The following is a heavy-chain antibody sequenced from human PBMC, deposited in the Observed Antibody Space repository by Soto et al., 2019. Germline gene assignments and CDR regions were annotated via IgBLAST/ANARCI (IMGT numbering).Heavy chain of an antibody. CDR3: AREIRGSSWYPNWFDP. J-gene: IGHJ5*02. CDR2: INAGNGNT. V-gene: IGHV1-3*01. CDR1: GYTFTSYA. D-gene: IGHD6-13*01. Sequence: ASVKVSCKASGYTFTSYAMHWVRQAPGQRLEWMGWINAGNGNTKYSQKFQGRVTITRDTSASTAYMELSSLRSEDTAAYYCAREIRGSSWYPNWFDPWGQGTLVTVSS.